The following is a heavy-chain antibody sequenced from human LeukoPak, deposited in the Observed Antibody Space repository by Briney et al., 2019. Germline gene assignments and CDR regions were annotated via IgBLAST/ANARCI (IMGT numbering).Heavy chain of an antibody. D-gene: IGHD3-22*01. CDR1: GGSFSGYY. J-gene: IGHJ4*02. V-gene: IGHV4-34*01. CDR3: ARLPYYYDSSGYYGGHYFDY. Sequence: SETLSLTCAVYGGSFSGYYWSWIRQPPGKGLEWIGEINHSGSTNYNPSLKSRVTISVDTSKNQFSLKLSSVTAADTAVYYCARLPYYYDSSGYYGGHYFDYWGQGTLDTVSS. CDR2: INHSGST.